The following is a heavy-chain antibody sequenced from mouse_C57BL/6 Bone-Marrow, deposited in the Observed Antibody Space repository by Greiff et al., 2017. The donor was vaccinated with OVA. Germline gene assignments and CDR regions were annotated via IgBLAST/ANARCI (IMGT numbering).Heavy chain of an antibody. CDR3: ITDGNSGFFDY. CDR2: IDPENGDT. Sequence: SGAELVRPGASVKLSCTASGFNIKDDYMHWVKQRPEQGLEWIGWIDPENGDTEYASKFQGKATITADTSFNTAYLQLSSLTSEDTAVYYCITDGNSGFFDYWGQGTTLTVSS. V-gene: IGHV14-4*01. D-gene: IGHD2-1*01. CDR1: GFNIKDDY. J-gene: IGHJ2*01.